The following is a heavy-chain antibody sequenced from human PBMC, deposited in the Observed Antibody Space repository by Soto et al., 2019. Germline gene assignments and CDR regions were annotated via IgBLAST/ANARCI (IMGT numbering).Heavy chain of an antibody. CDR1: GFTFTSSA. CDR3: AADALYSGSYPYYYFGMDV. J-gene: IGHJ6*02. D-gene: IGHD1-26*01. V-gene: IGHV1-58*01. Sequence: SVKVSCKASGFTFTSSAVQWVRQARGQRLEWIGWIVVGSGNTNYAQKFQERVTITRDMSTSTAYMELSSLRSEDTAVYYCAADALYSGSYPYYYFGMDVWGQGTTVTVSS. CDR2: IVVGSGNT.